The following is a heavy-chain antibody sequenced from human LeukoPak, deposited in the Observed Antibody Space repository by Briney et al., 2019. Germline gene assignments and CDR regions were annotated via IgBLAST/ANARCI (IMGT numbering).Heavy chain of an antibody. V-gene: IGHV3-23*01. CDR2: INGVGNST. D-gene: IGHD3-16*01. Sequence: QSGESLRLSCAGSGFNFSIFAMNWVRQAPGKGLEWVSSINGVGNSTYYADSVKGRFTVSRDNSKNTLYLQMNSLRAEDTALYYCAKRGLRGSWFHPWGQGTLVTISS. CDR3: AKRGLRGSWFHP. J-gene: IGHJ5*02. CDR1: GFNFSIFA.